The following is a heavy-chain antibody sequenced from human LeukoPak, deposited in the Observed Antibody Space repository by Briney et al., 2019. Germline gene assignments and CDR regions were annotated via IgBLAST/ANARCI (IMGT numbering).Heavy chain of an antibody. Sequence: ASVKVSCKASGYTFTSYYMHWVRQAPGQGLEWMGIINPSGGSTSYAQKFQGRVTMTRDMSTSTVYMELSSLRSEDTAVYYCVKDYRWYFALWGRGTLVTVSS. D-gene: IGHD3-16*02. J-gene: IGHJ2*01. V-gene: IGHV1-46*01. CDR3: VKDYRWYFAL. CDR1: GYTFTSYY. CDR2: INPSGGST.